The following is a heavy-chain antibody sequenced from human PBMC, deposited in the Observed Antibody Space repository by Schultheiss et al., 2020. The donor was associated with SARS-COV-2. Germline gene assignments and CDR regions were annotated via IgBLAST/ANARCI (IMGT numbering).Heavy chain of an antibody. J-gene: IGHJ5*02. Sequence: LRLSCNVSGGSMDIGTYYWSWIRQPAGKGLEWIGRVYSSGSTSYNPSLQSRITMSLDTSKKQFSLKMSAVTAADTAVYYCARGLGGYYGSGTYSVWFDPWGQGTLVTVSS. CDR2: VYSSGST. D-gene: IGHD3-10*01. V-gene: IGHV4-61*02. CDR3: ARGLGGYYGSGTYSVWFDP. CDR1: GGSMDIGTYY.